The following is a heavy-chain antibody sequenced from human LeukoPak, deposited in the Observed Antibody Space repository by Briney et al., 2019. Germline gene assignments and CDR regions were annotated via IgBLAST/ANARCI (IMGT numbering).Heavy chain of an antibody. V-gene: IGHV3-53*01. D-gene: IGHD6-19*01. J-gene: IGHJ4*02. Sequence: PGGSLRLSCAASGFTVSSNYMSWVRQAPGKGLEWVSVIYSGGSTYYADSVKGRFTISRDNSKNTLYLQMNSLRAEDTAVYYCVTLISGWSLYWGQGTLVTVSS. CDR3: VTLISGWSLY. CDR1: GFTVSSNY. CDR2: IYSGGST.